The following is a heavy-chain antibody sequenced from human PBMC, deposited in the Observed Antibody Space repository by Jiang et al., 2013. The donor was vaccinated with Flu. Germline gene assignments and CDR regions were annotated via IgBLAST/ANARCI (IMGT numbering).Heavy chain of an antibody. V-gene: IGHV4-39*01. CDR1: GDSISSDNYW. D-gene: IGHD3-16*01. CDR2: IFHSGST. Sequence: GPGLVKASETLSLTCTVSGDSISSDNYWWGWIRQPPGKGLEWIGSIFHSGSTWFNPSLKSRVTMSVDASRNQFSLHLTSVTAADTTVYYCARQIGRGSWGFDYWGQGTLVTVSS. J-gene: IGHJ4*02. CDR3: ARQIGRGSWGFDY.